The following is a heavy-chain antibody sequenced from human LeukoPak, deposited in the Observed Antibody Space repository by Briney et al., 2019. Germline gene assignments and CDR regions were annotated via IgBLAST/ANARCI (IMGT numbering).Heavy chain of an antibody. D-gene: IGHD1-7*01. Sequence: ASVKVSCKASGYTFTGYYMHWVRQAPGQGLEWMGWINPNSGGTNYAQKFQGRVTMTRDTSISTAYMELSRLRSDDTAVYYCARVEFGITGTTRFDYWGQGTLVTVSS. CDR2: INPNSGGT. V-gene: IGHV1-2*02. CDR1: GYTFTGYY. CDR3: ARVEFGITGTTRFDY. J-gene: IGHJ4*02.